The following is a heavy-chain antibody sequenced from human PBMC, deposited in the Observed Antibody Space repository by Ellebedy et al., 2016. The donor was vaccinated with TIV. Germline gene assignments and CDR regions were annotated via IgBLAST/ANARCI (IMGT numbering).Heavy chain of an antibody. Sequence: AASVKVSCKASGYTFTSYYMHWVRQAPGQGLEWMGMINPNDGSTTYAQKFQGRVTMTRDTSESTVYMELSSLRSEDTAVYYCASDHTAMFTGLDYWGQGTLVTVAS. CDR1: GYTFTSYY. V-gene: IGHV1-46*01. CDR3: ASDHTAMFTGLDY. CDR2: INPNDGST. J-gene: IGHJ4*02. D-gene: IGHD5-18*01.